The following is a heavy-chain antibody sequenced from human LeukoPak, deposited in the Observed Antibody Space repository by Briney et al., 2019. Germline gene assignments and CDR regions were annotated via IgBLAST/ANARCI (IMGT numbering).Heavy chain of an antibody. CDR3: ARGPRAYCSSTSCYPYYYYYYYMDV. CDR2: INHSGST. V-gene: IGHV4-34*01. D-gene: IGHD2-2*01. CDR1: GGSFSGYY. J-gene: IGHJ6*03. Sequence: NPSETLSLTCAVYGGSFSGYYWSRIRQPPGKGLEWIGEINHSGSTNYNPSLKSRVTISVDTSKNQFSLKLSSVTAADTAVYYCARGPRAYCSSTSCYPYYYYYYYMDVRGKGTTVTVSS.